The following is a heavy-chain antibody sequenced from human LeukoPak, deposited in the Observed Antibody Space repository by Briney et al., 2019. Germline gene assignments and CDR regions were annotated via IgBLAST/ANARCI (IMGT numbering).Heavy chain of an antibody. CDR2: ISSSSSYI. Sequence: PGGSLRLSCAASGFTFSSYSTNWVRQAPGKGLEWVSSISSSSSYIYYADSVKGRFTISRDNAKNSLYLQMNSLRAEDTAVYYCARTLDYGDFFDYWGQGTLVTVSS. J-gene: IGHJ4*02. D-gene: IGHD4-17*01. V-gene: IGHV3-21*01. CDR3: ARTLDYGDFFDY. CDR1: GFTFSSYS.